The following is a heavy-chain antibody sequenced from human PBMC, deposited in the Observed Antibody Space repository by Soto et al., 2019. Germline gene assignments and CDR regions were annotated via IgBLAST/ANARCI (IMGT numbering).Heavy chain of an antibody. V-gene: IGHV3-30-3*01. J-gene: IGHJ2*01. CDR1: GFTFSSYA. Sequence: SVGGVVQPGRSLRLSCAASGFTFSSYAMHWVRQAPGKGLEWVAVISYDGSNKYYTDSVKGRFTISRDNSKNTLYLQMNSLRAEDTAVYYCARPLWRDDYNWGYFDLWGRGTLVTVSS. CDR3: ARPLWRDDYNWGYFDL. CDR2: ISYDGSNK. D-gene: IGHD4-4*01.